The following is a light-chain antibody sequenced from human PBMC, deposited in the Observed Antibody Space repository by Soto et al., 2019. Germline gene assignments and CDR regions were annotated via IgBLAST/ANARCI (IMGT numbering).Light chain of an antibody. V-gene: IGKV1-39*01. J-gene: IGKJ3*01. CDR2: AAS. Sequence: DIQMTQSPSSLSASVGDRVTITCRASQSISSYLNWYQQKPGKAPKLLIYAASSLQSGVPSRFSGSGSGTDFTLTISSLQPENFAIYYCQQREIFGPGTKVDIK. CDR1: QSISSY. CDR3: QQREI.